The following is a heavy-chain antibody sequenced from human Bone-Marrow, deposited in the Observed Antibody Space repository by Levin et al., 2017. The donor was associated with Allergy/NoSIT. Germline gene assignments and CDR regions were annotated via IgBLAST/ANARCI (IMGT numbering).Heavy chain of an antibody. V-gene: IGHV3-30*18. CDR3: AKERPRAVAGKAASGNYYYYYGMDC. J-gene: IGHJ6*02. CDR2: ISYDGSNK. Sequence: GGSLRLSCAASGFTFSSYGMHWVRQAPAKGLEWVAVISYDGSNKYYADSVKGRFTISRDNSKNTLYLQMNSLRAEDTAVYYCAKERPRAVAGKAASGNYYYYYGMDCWGQGTTVTVSS. CDR1: GFTFSSYG. D-gene: IGHD6-19*01.